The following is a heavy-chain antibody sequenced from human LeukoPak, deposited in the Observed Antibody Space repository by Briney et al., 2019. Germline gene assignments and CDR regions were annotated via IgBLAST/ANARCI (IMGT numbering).Heavy chain of an antibody. V-gene: IGHV4-59*11. CDR3: ARGPYSSSWYVFPDYYYYYYMDV. J-gene: IGHJ6*03. CDR1: GGSISSHY. D-gene: IGHD6-13*01. CDR2: IYYSGST. Sequence: SETLSLTCTVSGGSISSHYWSWIRQPPGKGLEWIGYIYYSGSTNYNPSLKSRVTISVDTSKNQFSLKLSSVTAADTAVYYCARGPYSSSWYVFPDYYYYYYMDVWGKGTTVTVSS.